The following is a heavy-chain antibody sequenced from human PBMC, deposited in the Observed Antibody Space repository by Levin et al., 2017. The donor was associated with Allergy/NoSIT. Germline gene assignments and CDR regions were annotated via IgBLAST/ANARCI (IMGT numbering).Heavy chain of an antibody. CDR2: ISYDGSNK. D-gene: IGHD3-22*01. Sequence: GESLKISCAASGFAFNSHVMHWVRQAPGKGLEWVAVISYDGSNKYYADSVKGRFTISRDNSKNTLYLQMNSLRAEDTAVYYCAKTDFDYDSSGYYPFDYWGQGTLVTVSS. V-gene: IGHV3-30*18. J-gene: IGHJ4*02. CDR1: GFAFNSHV. CDR3: AKTDFDYDSSGYYPFDY.